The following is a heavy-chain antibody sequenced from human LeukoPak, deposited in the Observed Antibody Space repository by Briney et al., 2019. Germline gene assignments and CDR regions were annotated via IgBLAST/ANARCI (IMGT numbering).Heavy chain of an antibody. J-gene: IGHJ4*02. CDR3: ARDRGLVVVVPAAISAFDY. Sequence: GGSLRLSCAASGFTFSSYGMHWVRQAPGKGLEWVSYISSSSSTIYYADSVKGRFTISRDNAKNSLYLQMNSLRAEDTAVYYCARDRGLVVVVPAAISAFDYWGQGTLVTVSS. V-gene: IGHV3-48*01. CDR2: ISSSSSTI. CDR1: GFTFSSYG. D-gene: IGHD2-2*02.